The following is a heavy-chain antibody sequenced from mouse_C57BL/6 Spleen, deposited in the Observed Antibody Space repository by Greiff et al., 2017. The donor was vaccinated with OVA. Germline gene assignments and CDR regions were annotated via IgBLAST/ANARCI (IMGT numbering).Heavy chain of an antibody. D-gene: IGHD1-3*01. Sequence: QVHVKQSGPELVKPGASVKISCKASGYAFSSSWMNWVKQRPGKGLEWIGRIYPGDGDTNYNGKFKGKATLTADKSSSTAYMQLSSLTSEDSAVYFCARGDVKDYWGQGTTLTVSS. CDR2: IYPGDGDT. CDR1: GYAFSSSW. V-gene: IGHV1-82*01. CDR3: ARGDVKDY. J-gene: IGHJ2*01.